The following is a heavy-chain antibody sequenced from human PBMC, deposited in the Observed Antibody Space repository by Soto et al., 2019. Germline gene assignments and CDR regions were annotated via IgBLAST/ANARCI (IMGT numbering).Heavy chain of an antibody. CDR3: ARAKVVGAFDY. CDR2: ISYDGSNK. CDR1: GFTFSSYA. V-gene: IGHV3-30-3*01. Sequence: QVQLVESGGGVVQPGRSLRLSCAASGFTFSSYAMHWVRQAPGKGLEWVAVISYDGSNKYYADSVKGRFTISRDNSQNTLYLQMNSLRAEDTAVYYCARAKVVGAFDYWGQGTLVTVSS. J-gene: IGHJ4*02. D-gene: IGHD1-26*01.